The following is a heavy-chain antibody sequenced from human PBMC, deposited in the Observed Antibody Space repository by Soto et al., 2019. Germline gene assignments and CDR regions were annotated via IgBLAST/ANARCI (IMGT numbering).Heavy chain of an antibody. V-gene: IGHV5-10-1*01. CDR2: IDPRDSYV. Sequence: LKISCTGFGYTFTTFWISWVRQMPGKGLEWMGRIDPRDSYVNYSPSFQGHVTISLDKSISTAYLQWGSLKASDTAMYYCARLFCSTTTCDSWFDPWGQGTLVTVSS. CDR1: GYTFTTFW. CDR3: ARLFCSTTTCDSWFDP. J-gene: IGHJ5*02. D-gene: IGHD2-2*01.